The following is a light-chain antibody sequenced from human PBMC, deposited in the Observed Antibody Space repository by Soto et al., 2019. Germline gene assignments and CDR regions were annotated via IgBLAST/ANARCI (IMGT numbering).Light chain of an antibody. CDR3: QQYNSYYT. CDR1: QSISSW. Sequence: DIQMTQSPSTLSASVGDRVTITCRASQSISSWLAWYQQKPGKAPKLLIYKASSLESGVPSRFSGSGSGTEFTLTIISLQPDDFANYYCQQYNSYYTFGQGTNLEIK. J-gene: IGKJ2*01. CDR2: KAS. V-gene: IGKV1-5*03.